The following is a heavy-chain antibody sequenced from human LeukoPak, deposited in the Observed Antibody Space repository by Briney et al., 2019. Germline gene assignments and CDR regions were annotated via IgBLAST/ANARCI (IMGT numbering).Heavy chain of an antibody. CDR3: ARADGSSSSEARKPNWFDP. D-gene: IGHD6-6*01. CDR2: IYYSGST. Sequence: NPSETLSLTCTVSGGSISSYYWSWIRQPPGKGLEWIGYIYYSGSTNYNPSLKSRVTISVDTSKNQFSLKLSSVTAADTAVYYCARADGSSSSEARKPNWFDPWGQGTLVTVSS. V-gene: IGHV4-59*12. J-gene: IGHJ5*02. CDR1: GGSISSYY.